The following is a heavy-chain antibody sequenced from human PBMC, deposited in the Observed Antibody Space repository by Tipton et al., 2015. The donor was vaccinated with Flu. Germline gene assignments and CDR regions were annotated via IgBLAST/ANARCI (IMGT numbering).Heavy chain of an antibody. V-gene: IGHV3-74*01. J-gene: IGHJ4*02. D-gene: IGHD2-21*01. Sequence: GSLRLSCAASGFTFRSYGLHWVRQGPGKALVWVSHVNSDRTSITYGDSVKGRFTISRDNAKNSLYLQMNSLRAEDTAVYYCARQLGGGDCYWGQGTLVTVSS. CDR2: VNSDRTSI. CDR3: ARQLGGGDCY. CDR1: GFTFRSYG.